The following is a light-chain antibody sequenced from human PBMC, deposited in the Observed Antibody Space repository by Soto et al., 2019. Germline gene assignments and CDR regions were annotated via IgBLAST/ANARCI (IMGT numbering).Light chain of an antibody. CDR1: QSVSNY. J-gene: IGKJ4*01. V-gene: IGKV3-11*01. CDR2: DAS. Sequence: EIVLTHSPVTLSLSPGERATPSCRASQSVSNYLAWYQQKPGQAPMLLIYDASNRATGIPRRSSGSGSETDFTLTIRGLEPEDFAVYYCQQRSHWPSFGGGTTVQIK. CDR3: QQRSHWPS.